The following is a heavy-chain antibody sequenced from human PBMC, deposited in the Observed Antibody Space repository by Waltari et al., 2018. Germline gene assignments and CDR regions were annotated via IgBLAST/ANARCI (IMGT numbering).Heavy chain of an antibody. D-gene: IGHD2-2*01. J-gene: IGHJ4*02. CDR2: IKQDGSEK. V-gene: IGHV3-7*01. CDR1: RVNLRSYL. Sequence: VQLVESGGGLVQPGGSLRLSCGASRVNLRSYLMIWVRQATGKGLEWVANIKQDGSEKYYVDSVKGRFTITRDNAKNSLYLQMNSLRAEDTAVYYCARTRWSSTSCYSDYWGQGTLVTVSS. CDR3: ARTRWSSTSCYSDY.